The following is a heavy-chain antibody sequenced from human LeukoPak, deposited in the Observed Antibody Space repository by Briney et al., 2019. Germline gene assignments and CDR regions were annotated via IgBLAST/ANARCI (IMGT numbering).Heavy chain of an antibody. J-gene: IGHJ5*02. Sequence: PSETLSLTCSVSDGYISNYYLGWIRQPAGKRLEWIGRIHSSGSTNYNPSLKSRVTISVDTSKNQFSLKLSSVTAADTAVYYCARDRSNIWFDPWGQGTLVTVSS. D-gene: IGHD1-26*01. CDR1: DGYISNYY. CDR3: ARDRSNIWFDP. CDR2: IHSSGST. V-gene: IGHV4-4*07.